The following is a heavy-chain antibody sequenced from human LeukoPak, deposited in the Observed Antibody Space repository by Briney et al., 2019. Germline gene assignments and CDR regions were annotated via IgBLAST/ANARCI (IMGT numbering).Heavy chain of an antibody. D-gene: IGHD6-13*01. V-gene: IGHV4-59*01. Sequence: PSETLSLTCTVSGGSISSYYWSWIRQPPGQGLEWIGYIYYSGSTNYNPSLKSRVTISVDTSKNQFSLKLSSVTAADTAVYYCARDSGGRSSSMQNGYFQHWGQGTLVTVSS. J-gene: IGHJ1*01. CDR1: GGSISSYY. CDR3: ARDSGGRSSSMQNGYFQH. CDR2: IYYSGST.